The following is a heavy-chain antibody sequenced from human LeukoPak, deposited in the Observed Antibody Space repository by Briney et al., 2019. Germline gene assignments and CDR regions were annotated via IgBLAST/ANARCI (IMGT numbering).Heavy chain of an antibody. D-gene: IGHD3-22*01. CDR3: ATTRYYYDTSGYRRAEYFQR. CDR1: GGSITSGVYY. CDR2: IYYSGST. V-gene: IGHV4-31*03. J-gene: IGHJ1*01. Sequence: SETLSLTCTVSGGSITSGVYYWSWIRQHPEKGLEWIGYIYYSGSTYYNPSLKSRVTISVDTSKNQFSLKLSSVTAADTAVYYCATTRYYYDTSGYRRAEYFQRWGQGTLVTVSS.